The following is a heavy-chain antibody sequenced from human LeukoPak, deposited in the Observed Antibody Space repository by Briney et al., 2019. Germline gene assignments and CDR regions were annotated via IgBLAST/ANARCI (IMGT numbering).Heavy chain of an antibody. J-gene: IGHJ6*02. Sequence: ASVKVSCKASGYNFISYYMHWVRQAPGQGVEWMGIINPSGGSTSYAQKFQDRVTMTRDTSTSTVYMELSSLKSEDTAVYYCAREDVVLVDAVRYYYYGMDVWGQGTTVTVSS. CDR1: GYNFISYY. D-gene: IGHD2-8*01. V-gene: IGHV1-46*01. CDR3: AREDVVLVDAVRYYYYGMDV. CDR2: INPSGGST.